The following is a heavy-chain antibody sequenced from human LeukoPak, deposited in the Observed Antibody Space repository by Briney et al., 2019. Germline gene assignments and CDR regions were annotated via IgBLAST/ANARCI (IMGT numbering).Heavy chain of an antibody. CDR3: ARSPPVTYYYYYYKDV. CDR1: GGSISSYY. J-gene: IGHJ6*03. V-gene: IGHV4-4*07. Sequence: ASETLSLTCTVSGGSISSYYWSWIRQPAGKGLEWIGRIYTSGSTNYNPSLKSRVTMSVDTSKNQFSLKLSSVTAADTAVYYCARSPPVTYYYYYYKDVWGKGTTVTVSS. CDR2: IYTSGST. D-gene: IGHD4-17*01.